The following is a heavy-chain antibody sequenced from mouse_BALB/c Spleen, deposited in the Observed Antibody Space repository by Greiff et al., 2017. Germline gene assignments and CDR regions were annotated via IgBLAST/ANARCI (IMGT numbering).Heavy chain of an antibody. J-gene: IGHJ3*01. CDR1: GYTFTSYW. CDR3: TRVAGYDAWFAY. D-gene: IGHD2-14*01. V-gene: IGHV1-5*01. Sequence: EVQLQQSGTVLARPGASVKMSCKASGYTFTSYWMHWVKQRPGQGLEWIGAIYPGNSDTSYNQKFKGKAKLTAVTSTSTAYMELSSLTNEDSAVYYCTRVAGYDAWFAYWGQGTLVTVSA. CDR2: IYPGNSDT.